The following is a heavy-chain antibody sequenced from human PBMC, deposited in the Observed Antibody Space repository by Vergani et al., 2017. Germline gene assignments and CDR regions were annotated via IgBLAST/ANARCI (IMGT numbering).Heavy chain of an antibody. D-gene: IGHD6-19*01. J-gene: IGHJ4*02. CDR3: ARATLLSSGQEFDY. V-gene: IGHV4-61*02. CDR1: GGSISSGSYY. CDR2: IYTSGST. Sequence: QVQLQESGPGLVKPSQTLSLTCTVSGGSISSGSYYWSWIRQPAGKGLEWIGRIYTSGSTHYNPSLKSRVTISVDTSKNQFSLKLSSVTAADTAVYYCARATLLSSGQEFDYWGQGTLVTVSS.